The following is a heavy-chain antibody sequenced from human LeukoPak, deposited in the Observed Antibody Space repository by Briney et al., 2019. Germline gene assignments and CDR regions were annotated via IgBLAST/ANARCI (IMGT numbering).Heavy chain of an antibody. CDR2: ITYNSGTI. Sequence: GGSLRLSCAAPGFTFRSYAMQWVRQAPGKGLEWGSYITYNSGTIFYADSVKGRFTISRDNSKNTLYLQMNSLRAQDTAVYYCAKMPGDFWSAFYHYFDFWGQGTLVTVSS. CDR1: GFTFRSYA. CDR3: AKMPGDFWSAFYHYFDF. J-gene: IGHJ4*02. V-gene: IGHV3-48*01. D-gene: IGHD3-3*01.